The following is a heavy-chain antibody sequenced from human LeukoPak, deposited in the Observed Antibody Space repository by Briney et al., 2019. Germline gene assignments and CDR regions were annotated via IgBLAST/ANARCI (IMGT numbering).Heavy chain of an antibody. CDR2: IYYSGST. Sequence: PSETLSLTCTVSGGSISSGDNYWSWIRQHPGKGLEWIGYIYYSGSTYYNPSLKSRVTISVDTSKNQFSLKLSSVTAADTAVYYCARRGSENYYVDYWGQGTLVTVSS. CDR3: ARRGSENYYVDY. D-gene: IGHD3-10*01. J-gene: IGHJ4*02. V-gene: IGHV4-30-4*01. CDR1: GGSISSGDNY.